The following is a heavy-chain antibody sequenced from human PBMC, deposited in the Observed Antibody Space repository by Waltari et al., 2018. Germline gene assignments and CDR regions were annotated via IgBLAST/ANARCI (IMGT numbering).Heavy chain of an antibody. D-gene: IGHD3-22*01. V-gene: IGHV4-39*01. CDR1: GGSISSSSYY. Sequence: QLQLQESGPGLVKPSETLSLTCTVSGGSISSSSYYWGWIRQPPGKGLDWIGSIYYSGCPNVHPAPKSRGNISVDTSKNQFSLKPSSVTAAEKAVYYCARHFYDSSGYYSNWFDPWGQGTLVTVSS. J-gene: IGHJ5*02. CDR3: ARHFYDSSGYYSNWFDP. CDR2: IYYSGCP.